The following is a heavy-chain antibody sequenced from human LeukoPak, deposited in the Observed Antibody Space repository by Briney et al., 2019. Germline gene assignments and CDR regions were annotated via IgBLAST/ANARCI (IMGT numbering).Heavy chain of an antibody. CDR1: GYTFITYA. V-gene: IGHV1-3*04. CDR2: INTGNSNT. J-gene: IGHJ3*02. D-gene: IGHD2-21*02. CDR3: ARCLRGGDFVAQDAFDI. Sequence: GASVKVSCKASGYTFITYAMYWVRQAPGQRLEWMGWINTGNSNTKYSQKFQGRVTITRDTSASTAYMELSSLRSGDTAVYYCARCLRGGDFVAQDAFDIWGQGTMVTVSS.